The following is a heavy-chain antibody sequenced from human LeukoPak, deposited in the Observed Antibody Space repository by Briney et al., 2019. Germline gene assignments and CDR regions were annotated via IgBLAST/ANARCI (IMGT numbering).Heavy chain of an antibody. CDR3: ARLLRVGYCSTTSCNWFDP. V-gene: IGHV4-59*12. CDR1: GGSISSYY. J-gene: IGHJ5*02. Sequence: PSETLSLTCTVSGGSISSYYWSWIRQPPRKGLEWIGSIYYSGSTYYNPSPKSRVTISVDTSKNQFSLKLSSVPAADTAVYYCARLLRVGYCSTTSCNWFDPWGQGTLVTASS. CDR2: IYYSGST. D-gene: IGHD2-2*03.